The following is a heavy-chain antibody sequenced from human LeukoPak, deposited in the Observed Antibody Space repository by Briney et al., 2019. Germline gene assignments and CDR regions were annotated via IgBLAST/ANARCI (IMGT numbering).Heavy chain of an antibody. D-gene: IGHD3-10*01. CDR2: IYPGDSDT. Sequence: GESLKISCKGSGYSFPSNWIGWVRQMPGKGLEWMGIIYPGDSDTGYSPSFQGQVTISADKSISTAYVHWSSLKASDTAIYYCATYAGTSSKYFQYWGQGTLVTVSS. J-gene: IGHJ1*01. V-gene: IGHV5-51*01. CDR1: GYSFPSNW. CDR3: ATYAGTSSKYFQY.